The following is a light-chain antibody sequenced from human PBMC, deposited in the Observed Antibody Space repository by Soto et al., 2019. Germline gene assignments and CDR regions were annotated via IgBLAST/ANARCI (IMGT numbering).Light chain of an antibody. Sequence: EIVLTQSPGTLSLSPGERATLSCRASQSVTSNYLAWYQQKPGQAPGLLIYDTSTRASGVPDRFSGSGSGTEFTLTISTLELEDFAVYHSPQYATSHKTFRRGTKVDIX. J-gene: IGKJ4*02. CDR3: PQYATSHKT. CDR1: QSVTSNY. CDR2: DTS. V-gene: IGKV3-20*01.